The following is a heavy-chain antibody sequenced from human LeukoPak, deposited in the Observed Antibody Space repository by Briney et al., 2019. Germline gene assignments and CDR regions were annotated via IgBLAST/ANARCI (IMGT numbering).Heavy chain of an antibody. CDR1: GFTFDDYA. CDR2: ISGDGGST. J-gene: IGHJ1*01. D-gene: IGHD6-13*01. Sequence: GGSLRLSCAASGFTFDDYAMHWVPQAPGKGLEWVSLISGDGGSTYSANSVKGRFTISRDNSKNSLYLQMNSLRTEDTALYYCAKDIDSSWYAEYFQHWGQGTLVTVSS. CDR3: AKDIDSSWYAEYFQH. V-gene: IGHV3-43*02.